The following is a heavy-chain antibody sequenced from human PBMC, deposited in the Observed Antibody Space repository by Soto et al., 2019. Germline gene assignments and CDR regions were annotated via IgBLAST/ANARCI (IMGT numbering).Heavy chain of an antibody. CDR3: VIEVHTAMIY. CDR2: ISSNGGNT. Sequence: EVQLVESGGGLVQPGGSLRLSCSASGFTFSSYSLQWVRQAPGKGLEYVSAISSNGGNTYYADFVKGRFTISRDNSKNTLYLHMSSLKTEVPAVYYFVIEVHTAMIYWGQGTLVTVSS. D-gene: IGHD5-18*01. J-gene: IGHJ4*02. V-gene: IGHV3-64D*06. CDR1: GFTFSSYS.